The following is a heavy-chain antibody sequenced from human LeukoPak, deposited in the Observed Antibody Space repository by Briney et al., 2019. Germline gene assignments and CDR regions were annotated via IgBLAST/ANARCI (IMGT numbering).Heavy chain of an antibody. D-gene: IGHD6-13*01. CDR3: ARGVLYSSSWYQRGFDP. CDR1: GGSFSGYY. V-gene: IGHV4-34*01. Sequence: PSETLSLTCAVYGGSFSGYYWSWIRQPPGKGLKWIGEINHSGSTNYNPSLKSRVTISVDTSKNQFSLKLSSVTAADTAVYYCARGVLYSSSWYQRGFDPWGQGTLVTVSS. J-gene: IGHJ5*02. CDR2: INHSGST.